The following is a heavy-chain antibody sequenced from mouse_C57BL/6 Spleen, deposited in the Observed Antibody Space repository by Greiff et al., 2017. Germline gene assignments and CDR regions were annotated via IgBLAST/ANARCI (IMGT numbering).Heavy chain of an antibody. CDR3: TREGTGTYYFDY. J-gene: IGHJ2*01. D-gene: IGHD4-1*01. CDR1: GFTFSSYA. CDR2: ISSGGDYI. V-gene: IGHV5-9-1*02. Sequence: EVKVVESGEGLVKPGGSLKLSCAASGFTFSSYAMSWVRQTPEKRLEWVAYISSGGDYIYYADTVKGRFTISRDNARNTLYLQMSSLKSEDTAMYYCTREGTGTYYFDYWGQGTTLTVSS.